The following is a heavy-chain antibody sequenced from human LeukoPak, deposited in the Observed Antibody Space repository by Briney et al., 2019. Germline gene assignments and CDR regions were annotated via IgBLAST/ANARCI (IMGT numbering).Heavy chain of an antibody. D-gene: IGHD3-22*01. Sequence: SETLSLTCTVSGGFISSGSYYWSWIRQPAGKGLEWIGRIYTSGSTNYNPSLKSRVTISVDTSKNQFSLKLSSVTAADTAVYYCARANLHYYDSSGPQYYFDYWGQGTLVTVSS. V-gene: IGHV4-61*02. CDR3: ARANLHYYDSSGPQYYFDY. CDR1: GGFISSGSYY. CDR2: IYTSGST. J-gene: IGHJ4*02.